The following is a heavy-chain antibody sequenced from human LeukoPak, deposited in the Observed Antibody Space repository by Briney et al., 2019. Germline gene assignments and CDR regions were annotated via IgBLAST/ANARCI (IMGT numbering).Heavy chain of an antibody. Sequence: SETLSLTCTVSGGSISSSPYYWGWIRQPPGQGLEWVGDIYPSGSTSYNPSLNSRVTISIDKSKNQFSLNLNSVTAADTAVYYCAIRTPNPSEYWGQGTLVTVSS. J-gene: IGHJ4*02. V-gene: IGHV4-39*07. CDR2: IYPSGST. CDR3: AIRTPNPSEY. D-gene: IGHD1-14*01. CDR1: GGSISSSPYY.